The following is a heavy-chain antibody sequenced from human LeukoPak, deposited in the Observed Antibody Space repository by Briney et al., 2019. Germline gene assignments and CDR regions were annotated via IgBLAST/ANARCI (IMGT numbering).Heavy chain of an antibody. J-gene: IGHJ4*02. Sequence: GRSLRLSCAASGFTFSSYAMHWVRQAPGKGLEWVAVISYDGSNKYYADSVKGRFTISRDNSKNTLYLQMNSLRAEDTAVYYCARDNTAMVLDYWGQGTLVTVSS. D-gene: IGHD5-18*01. CDR2: ISYDGSNK. CDR3: ARDNTAMVLDY. V-gene: IGHV3-30*01. CDR1: GFTFSSYA.